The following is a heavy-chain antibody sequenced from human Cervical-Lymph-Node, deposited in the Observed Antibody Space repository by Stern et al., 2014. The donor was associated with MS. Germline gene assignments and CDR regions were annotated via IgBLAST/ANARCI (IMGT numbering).Heavy chain of an antibody. J-gene: IGHJ4*02. D-gene: IGHD2-8*01. CDR3: ATVRYCTNGACVRTPSFDH. V-gene: IGHV3-23*04. CDR1: GFIFNNYA. CDR2: ISGTTSST. Sequence: EMQLVESGGGLVQPGGSLRLSCATSGFIFNNYAMSWVRQAPGEGLEWVSSISGTTSSTYYADSVKGRFTISRDNSKNTLYLQMNSLRVEDTAVFYCATVRYCTNGACVRTPSFDHWGQGTQVTVSS.